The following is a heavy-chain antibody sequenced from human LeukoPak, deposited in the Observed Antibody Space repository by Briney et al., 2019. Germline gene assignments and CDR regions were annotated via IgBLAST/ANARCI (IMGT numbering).Heavy chain of an antibody. Sequence: SETLSLTCTVSGGSISSYYWSWIRQPPGKGLEWIGYIYYSGSTNYNPSLKSRVTISVDTSKNQFPLKLSSVTAADTAVYYCARHRPPRGFDCWGQGTLVTVSS. CDR3: ARHRPPRGFDC. CDR2: IYYSGST. V-gene: IGHV4-59*08. CDR1: GGSISSYY. J-gene: IGHJ4*02. D-gene: IGHD6-6*01.